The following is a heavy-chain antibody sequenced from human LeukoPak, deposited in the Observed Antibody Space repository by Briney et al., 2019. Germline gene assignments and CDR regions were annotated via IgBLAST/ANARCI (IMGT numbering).Heavy chain of an antibody. CDR3: ARRAVESSSWYRVGGEDYYYYYMDV. CDR1: GGSISSSSYY. CDR2: IYYSGST. V-gene: IGHV4-39*01. D-gene: IGHD6-13*01. J-gene: IGHJ6*03. Sequence: SETLSLTCTVSGGSISSSSYYWGWIRQPPGKGLEWIGSIYYSGSTYYNPSLKSRVTISVDTSKNQFSLKLSSVTAADTAVYYCARRAVESSSWYRVGGEDYYYYYMDVWGKGTTVTVSS.